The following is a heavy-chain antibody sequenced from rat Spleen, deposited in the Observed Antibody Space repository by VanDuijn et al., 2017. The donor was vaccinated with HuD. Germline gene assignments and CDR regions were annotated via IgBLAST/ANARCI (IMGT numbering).Heavy chain of an antibody. CDR2: IYYDSSKM. D-gene: IGHD4-3*01. CDR1: GFTFSNYG. J-gene: IGHJ2*01. V-gene: IGHV5-54*01. Sequence: EVQLVESGGGLVQPGRSLKLSCTASGFTFSNYGMNWIRQAPKKGLEWIAMIYYDSSKMFYADTVRGRFTISRDNSKNTLYLEMNSLRSEDTAMYYCAAWSGERWGQGVMVTVSS. CDR3: AAWSGER.